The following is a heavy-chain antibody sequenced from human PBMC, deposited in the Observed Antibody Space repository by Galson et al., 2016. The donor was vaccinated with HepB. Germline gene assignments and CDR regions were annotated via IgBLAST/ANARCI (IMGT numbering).Heavy chain of an antibody. CDR1: GDSINNDP. D-gene: IGHD3-16*02. J-gene: IGHJ4*02. CDR3: SGPGMGSYRH. Sequence: SETLSLTCTVSGDSINNDPWGWIRQPPGKGLEWIAYSYDIGIGWTNYNPSLQSRVTMSIDTSKNQFSLKVTSVTAAATAVYYCSGPGMGSYRHWGQGTLVSVSS. CDR2: SYDIGIGWT. V-gene: IGHV4-59*08.